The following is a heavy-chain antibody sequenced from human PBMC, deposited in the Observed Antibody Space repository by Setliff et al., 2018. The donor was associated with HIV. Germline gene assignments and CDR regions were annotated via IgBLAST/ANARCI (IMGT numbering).Heavy chain of an antibody. CDR1: GAPVSSGRYY. V-gene: IGHV4-39*01. J-gene: IGHJ4*02. D-gene: IGHD3-10*01. CDR2: IHYTGST. Sequence: SETLSLTCSVSGAPVSSGRYYWGWIRQPPGKGLEWIATIHYTGSTYYNPSLKNRVTFSADTSKNQFSLNLNSVTATDTAVYYCVRQGLTMNRGVPAPILYYFDYWGQGILVTVSS. CDR3: VRQGLTMNRGVPAPILYYFDY.